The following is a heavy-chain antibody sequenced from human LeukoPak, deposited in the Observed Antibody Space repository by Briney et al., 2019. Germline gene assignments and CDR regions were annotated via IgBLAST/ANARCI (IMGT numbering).Heavy chain of an antibody. CDR1: GFTFSSYS. D-gene: IGHD2-2*01. CDR2: ISSSSSYI. V-gene: IGHV3-21*01. Sequence: GRSLRLSCAASGFTFSSYSMNWVRQAPGEGLEWVSSISSSSSYIYYADSVKGRFTISRDNAKNSLYLQMNSLRAEDTAVYYCARDDVVVPAAKPGLDYWGQGTLVTVSS. CDR3: ARDDVVVPAAKPGLDY. J-gene: IGHJ4*02.